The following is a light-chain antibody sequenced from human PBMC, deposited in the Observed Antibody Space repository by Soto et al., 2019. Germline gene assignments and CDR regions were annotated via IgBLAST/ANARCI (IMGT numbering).Light chain of an antibody. J-gene: IGKJ5*01. V-gene: IGKV1-33*01. CDR3: QQYDGRPT. CDR2: DAS. CDR1: QDISNY. Sequence: DIQMTQSPSSLSASVGDRVTITCQASQDISNYLNWYQQKPGKAPKVLIYDASNLGTGVPSRFSGSGSGTDFTFSISSLQPEDVATYYCQQYDGRPTFGQGTRLEIK.